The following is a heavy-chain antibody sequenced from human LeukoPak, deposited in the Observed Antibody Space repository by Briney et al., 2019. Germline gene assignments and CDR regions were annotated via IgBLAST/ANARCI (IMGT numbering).Heavy chain of an antibody. Sequence: GGSLRLSCAASGFTFSSYSMNWVRQPPGKGLEWVTYITNNGGAMFYADSLKGRLTIFRDNAKKSLYLQMNSLRPDDTALYYCARALADSRGYYLGFDYWGQGTLVTVSS. V-gene: IGHV3-48*04. CDR3: ARALADSRGYYLGFDY. CDR1: GFTFSSYS. CDR2: ITNNGGAM. J-gene: IGHJ4*02. D-gene: IGHD3-22*01.